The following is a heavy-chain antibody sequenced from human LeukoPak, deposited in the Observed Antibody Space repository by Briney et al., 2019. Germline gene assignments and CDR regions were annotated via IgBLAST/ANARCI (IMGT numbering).Heavy chain of an antibody. D-gene: IGHD3-22*01. V-gene: IGHV4-34*01. CDR3: ARYHYYDSSGYLNFDY. CDR1: GGSFTEYH. J-gene: IGHJ4*02. Sequence: SETLSLTCAVYGGSFTEYHWSWIRQPPGKSLEWIGEINYTGRTHYNPSLTSRVTISIDMSERQFSLRLTSVTAADTAVYYCARYHYYDSSGYLNFDYWGQGTLVTVSS. CDR2: INYTGRT.